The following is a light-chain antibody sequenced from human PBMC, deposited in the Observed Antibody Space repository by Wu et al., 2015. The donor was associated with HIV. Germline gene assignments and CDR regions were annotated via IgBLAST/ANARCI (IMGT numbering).Light chain of an antibody. Sequence: EIVMTQSPATLSVSPGERATLSCRASQSVSSKFAWYQQKPGQAPRLLIYDASTRATGIPARFSGSGSGTEFTLTISNMQSEDFAAYFCQQYYDWPPVTFGGGTKVEIK. CDR3: QQYYDWPPVT. CDR2: DAS. CDR1: QSVSSK. V-gene: IGKV3-15*01. J-gene: IGKJ4*01.